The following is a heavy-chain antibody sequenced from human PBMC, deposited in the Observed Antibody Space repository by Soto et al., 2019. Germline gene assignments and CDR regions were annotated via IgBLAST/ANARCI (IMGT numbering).Heavy chain of an antibody. V-gene: IGHV1-46*01. Sequence: ASVKVSCKASGYTFTSYYMHWVRQAPGQGLEWMGIINPSGGSTSYAQKFQGRVTMTRDSSTSTVYMELSSLRFEDTAVYYCARGAAGLTYYDFWSGYYRPRDYYYGMDVWGQGTTVTVSS. CDR2: INPSGGST. CDR3: ARGAAGLTYYDFWSGYYRPRDYYYGMDV. J-gene: IGHJ6*02. D-gene: IGHD3-3*01. CDR1: GYTFTSYY.